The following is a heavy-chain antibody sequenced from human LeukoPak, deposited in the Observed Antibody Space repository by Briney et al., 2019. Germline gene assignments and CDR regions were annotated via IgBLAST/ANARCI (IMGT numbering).Heavy chain of an antibody. V-gene: IGHV3-9*01. D-gene: IGHD1-26*01. Sequence: PGGSLRLSCAASGFTFDDYAMHWVRQAPGEGLEWVSGISWNSGSIGYADSVKGRFTISRDNAKNSLYLQMNSLRAEDTALYYCAKGPEWELESGWFDPWGQGTLVTVSS. CDR2: ISWNSGSI. CDR1: GFTFDDYA. J-gene: IGHJ5*02. CDR3: AKGPEWELESGWFDP.